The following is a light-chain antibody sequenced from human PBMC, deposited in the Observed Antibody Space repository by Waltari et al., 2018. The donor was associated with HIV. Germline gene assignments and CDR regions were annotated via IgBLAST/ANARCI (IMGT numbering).Light chain of an antibody. CDR1: QSVSSSF. J-gene: IGKJ1*01. Sequence: EIVLTQSPGTLSLSPGERATLSCKTSQSVSSSFLAWYQQKPGQAPSLLIYGTSNRATGIPDRFSGSGSGTDFTLTINSLEPEDFVVYYCQQYGTSPKTFGQGTKVEIK. CDR3: QQYGTSPKT. CDR2: GTS. V-gene: IGKV3-20*01.